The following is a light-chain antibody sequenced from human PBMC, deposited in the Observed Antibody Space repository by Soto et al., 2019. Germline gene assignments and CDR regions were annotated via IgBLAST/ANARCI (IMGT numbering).Light chain of an antibody. V-gene: IGLV1-44*01. J-gene: IGLJ3*02. CDR3: PVWDDSLNGLWV. Sequence: QTVVTQPPSASGTPGQRVIISCSGSSSNIGRDTVNWYRQFPGTAPKLLIYSNNQRPSGVPDRFSGSKSGTSASLAISGLQSEDEADYYCPVWDDSLNGLWVFGGGTKLTVL. CDR2: SNN. CDR1: SSNIGRDT.